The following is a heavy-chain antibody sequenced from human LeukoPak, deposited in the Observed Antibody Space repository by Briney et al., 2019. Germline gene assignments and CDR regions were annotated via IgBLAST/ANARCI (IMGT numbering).Heavy chain of an antibody. CDR2: IYYSGST. CDR3: AREEHALRYFDWLVWFDP. CDR1: GGSISSYY. Sequence: PSETLSLTCTVSGGSISSYYWSWIRQPPGKGLEWIGYIYYSGSTNYNPSLKSRVTISVDTSKNQFSLKLSSATAADTAVYYCAREEHALRYFDWLVWFDPWGQGTLVTVSS. D-gene: IGHD3-9*01. J-gene: IGHJ5*02. V-gene: IGHV4-59*01.